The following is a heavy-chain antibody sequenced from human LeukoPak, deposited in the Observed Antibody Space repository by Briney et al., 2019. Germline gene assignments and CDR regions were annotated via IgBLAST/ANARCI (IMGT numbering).Heavy chain of an antibody. J-gene: IGHJ5*02. D-gene: IGHD1-26*01. CDR2: IYTSGST. V-gene: IGHV4-4*07. CDR1: GGSISSYY. CDR3: AKDYEPLVGVHRWGDWFDP. Sequence: SETLSLTCTVSGGSISSYYWSWIRQPAGKGLEWIGRIYTSGSTNYNPSLKSRVTMSVDTSKNQFSLKLSSVTAADTAVYYCAKDYEPLVGVHRWGDWFDPWGQGTLVTVSS.